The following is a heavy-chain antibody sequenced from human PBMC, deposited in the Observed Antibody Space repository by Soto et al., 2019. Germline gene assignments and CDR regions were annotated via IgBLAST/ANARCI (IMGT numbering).Heavy chain of an antibody. Sequence: SETLSLTCPVSGGSISSYYWSWIRQPPGKGLEWIGYIYYSGSTNYNPSLKSRVTISVDTSKNQFSLKLSSVTAADTAVYYCARGVVRGSGWYLQTYYYYYGMDVWGQGTTVTVSS. CDR3: ARGVVRGSGWYLQTYYYYYGMDV. V-gene: IGHV4-59*01. CDR2: IYYSGST. J-gene: IGHJ6*02. CDR1: GGSISSYY. D-gene: IGHD6-19*01.